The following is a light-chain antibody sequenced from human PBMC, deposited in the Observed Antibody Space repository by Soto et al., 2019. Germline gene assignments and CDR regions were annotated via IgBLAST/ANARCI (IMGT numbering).Light chain of an antibody. V-gene: IGKV4-1*01. J-gene: IGKJ2*01. CDR3: HQYESTPPT. CDR1: QSVLYSSNNKNY. Sequence: DIVMTQSPDSLAVSLGERATINCKSSQSVLYSSNNKNYLAWYQQRPGQPPKLLIYSASTRESGVPDRFSGSRSGTDFTLTITSLQAEDVAVYYCHQYESTPPTFGQGTKLEIK. CDR2: SAS.